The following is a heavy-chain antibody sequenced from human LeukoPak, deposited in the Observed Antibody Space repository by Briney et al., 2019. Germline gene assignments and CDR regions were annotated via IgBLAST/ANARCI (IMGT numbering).Heavy chain of an antibody. V-gene: IGHV1-2*06. Sequence: ASVKVSCKASGYTFTGYYMHWVRKAPGQGLEWMGRINPNSGGTNYAQKFQGRVTMTRDTSISTAYMELSRLRSDDTAAYYCARVKYYYDSSGYYFIDYWGHGTLVTVSS. CDR3: ARVKYYYDSSGYYFIDY. CDR2: INPNSGGT. J-gene: IGHJ4*01. CDR1: GYTFTGYY. D-gene: IGHD3-22*01.